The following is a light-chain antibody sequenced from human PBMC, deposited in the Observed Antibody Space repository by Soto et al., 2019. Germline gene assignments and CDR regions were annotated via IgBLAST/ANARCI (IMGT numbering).Light chain of an antibody. CDR1: QFLSSNY. CDR3: QQDYNLPWT. CDR2: GAS. Sequence: EIVVTQSPAPLALSPAERATLSCRASQFLSSNYFTWYQQKPGQVPRLLIYGASTRATGVPDRFSGSGSGTDFTLTISSLQPEDFAVYYCQQDYNLPWTFGQGTKVDIK. J-gene: IGKJ1*01. V-gene: IGKV3D-7*01.